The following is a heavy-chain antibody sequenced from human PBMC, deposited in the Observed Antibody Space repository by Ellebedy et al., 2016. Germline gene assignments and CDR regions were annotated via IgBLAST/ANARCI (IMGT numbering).Heavy chain of an antibody. CDR1: GYTFTSYG. J-gene: IGHJ6*02. D-gene: IGHD6-13*01. V-gene: IGHV1-18*01. Sequence: ASVKVSCKASGYTFTSYGISWVRQAPGQGLEWMGWISAYNGNTNYAQKLQGRVTMTTDTSASTAYMELSSLRSEDTAVYYCARSLYSSSWYAPYYYYGMDVWGQGTTVTVSS. CDR2: ISAYNGNT. CDR3: ARSLYSSSWYAPYYYYGMDV.